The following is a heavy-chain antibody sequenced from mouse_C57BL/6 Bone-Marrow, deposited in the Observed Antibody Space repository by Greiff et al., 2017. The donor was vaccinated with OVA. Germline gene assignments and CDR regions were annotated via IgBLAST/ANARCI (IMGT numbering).Heavy chain of an antibody. V-gene: IGHV1-50*01. CDR1: GYTFTSYW. CDR3: ASPPIYYDYDFAY. CDR2: IDPSDSYT. J-gene: IGHJ3*01. Sequence: VQLQQPGAELVKPGASVKLSCKASGYTFTSYWMQWVKQRPGQGLEWIGEIDPSDSYTNYNQKFKGKATLTVDTSSSTAYMQLSSLTSEDSAVYYCASPPIYYDYDFAYWGQGTLVTVSA. D-gene: IGHD2-4*01.